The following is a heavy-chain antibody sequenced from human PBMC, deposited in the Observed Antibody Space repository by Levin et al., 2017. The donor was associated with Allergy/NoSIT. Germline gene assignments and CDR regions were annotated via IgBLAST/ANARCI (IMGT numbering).Heavy chain of an antibody. V-gene: IGHV3-23*01. CDR2: FSGSGDST. CDR1: GFTFTNYG. J-gene: IGHJ2*01. Sequence: PGGSLRLSCAASGFTFTNYGMSWVRQAPGKGLEWVSGFSGSGDSTYYADSVEGRFTISRDNSKNTLHLHMNSLRVEDTAVYYCAKGRFSHRLEWYFDLWGRGTLVTVSS. CDR3: AKGRFSHRLEWYFDL. D-gene: IGHD3-3*01.